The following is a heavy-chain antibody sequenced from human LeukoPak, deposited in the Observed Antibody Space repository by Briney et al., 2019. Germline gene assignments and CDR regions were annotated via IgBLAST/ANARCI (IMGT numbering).Heavy chain of an antibody. J-gene: IGHJ5*02. CDR3: ARDITGTTHNWFDP. D-gene: IGHD1-7*01. CDR1: GGSISSYY. Sequence: SENLSLTCTVSGGSISSYYWSWIRQPAGKGLEWIGRIYTSGSTNYNPSLKSRVTMSVDTSKNQFSLKLSSVTAADTAVYYCARDITGTTHNWFDPWGQGTLVTVSS. V-gene: IGHV4-4*07. CDR2: IYTSGST.